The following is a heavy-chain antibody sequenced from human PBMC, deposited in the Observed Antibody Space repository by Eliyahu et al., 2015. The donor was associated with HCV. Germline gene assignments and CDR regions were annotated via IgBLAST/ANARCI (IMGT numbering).Heavy chain of an antibody. D-gene: IGHD4-11*01. Sequence: QVQLQESGPGLVKPSETLSLTCTVSGGSISSYYWSWIRQPPGKGLEWIGYIYYSWGTQYNPPPQSRVTISVDTSKNQFSLKLSSVTAADTAVYYCARALTTVTTGDWFDPWGQGTLVTVSS. CDR3: ARALTTVTTGDWFDP. J-gene: IGHJ5*02. CDR2: IYYSWGT. V-gene: IGHV4-59*01. CDR1: GGSISSYY.